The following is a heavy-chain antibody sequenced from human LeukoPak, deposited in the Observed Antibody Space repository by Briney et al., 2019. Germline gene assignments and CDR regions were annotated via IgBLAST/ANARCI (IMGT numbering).Heavy chain of an antibody. Sequence: GGSLRLSCAASGFTFDDYAMHWVRQAPGKGLEWVSLISGDGGSTYYADSVKGRFTISRDNSKNSLYLQMNSLRTEDTALYYCAKNMCGGDCYSSYSFDYWGQGTLVTVSS. J-gene: IGHJ4*02. V-gene: IGHV3-43*02. CDR1: GFTFDDYA. CDR2: ISGDGGST. D-gene: IGHD2-21*02. CDR3: AKNMCGGDCYSSYSFDY.